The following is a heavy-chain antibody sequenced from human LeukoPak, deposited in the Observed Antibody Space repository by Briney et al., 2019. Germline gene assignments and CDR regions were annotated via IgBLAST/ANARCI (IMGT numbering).Heavy chain of an antibody. CDR1: GGTLSSYA. J-gene: IGHJ4*02. Sequence: ASVKVTCKASGGTLSSYAISWVRQAPGQGLEWMGRIIPILGIANYAQKFQGRVTITADKSTSTAYMELSSLRSEDTAVYYCAREDGEMATSYFDYWGQGTLVTVSS. CDR3: AREDGEMATSYFDY. CDR2: IIPILGIA. V-gene: IGHV1-69*04. D-gene: IGHD5-24*01.